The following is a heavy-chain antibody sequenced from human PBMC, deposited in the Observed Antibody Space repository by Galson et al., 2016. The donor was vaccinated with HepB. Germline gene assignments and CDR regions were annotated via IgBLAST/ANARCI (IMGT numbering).Heavy chain of an antibody. CDR2: ISGSGFGT. CDR3: AKAMNWAGPNWVGFDD. Sequence: SLRLSCAASGFTFSSYAMTWVRQAPGKGLEWVSGISGSGFGTHYADSVKGRFTISRHNSKNTMYLQMNSLRDEDTAVYYCAKAMNWAGPNWVGFDDWGQGTLVTVSS. D-gene: IGHD3-16*01. CDR1: GFTFSSYA. J-gene: IGHJ4*02. V-gene: IGHV3-23*01.